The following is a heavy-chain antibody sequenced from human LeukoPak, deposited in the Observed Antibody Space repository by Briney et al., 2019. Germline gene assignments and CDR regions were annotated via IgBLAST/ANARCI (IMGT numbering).Heavy chain of an antibody. V-gene: IGHV3-21*01. CDR3: ASDPGIAVAGP. D-gene: IGHD6-19*01. J-gene: IGHJ5*02. Sequence: PGGSLRLSCAASGFTFSSYSMNWVRQAPGKGLEWVSSISSSSYIYYADSVKGRFTISRDNAKNPLYLQMNSLRAEDTAVYYCASDPGIAVAGPWGQGTLVTVSS. CDR1: GFTFSSYS. CDR2: ISSSSYI.